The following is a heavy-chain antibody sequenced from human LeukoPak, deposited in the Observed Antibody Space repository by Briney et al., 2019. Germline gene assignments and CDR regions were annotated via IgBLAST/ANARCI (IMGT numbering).Heavy chain of an antibody. J-gene: IGHJ5*02. CDR2: IIPIFGTA. Sequence: GASVNVSCKASGGTFSSYAISWVRQAPGQGLEWMGGIIPIFGTATYAQKFQGRVTITTDESTSTAYMELSSLRSEDTAVYYCAILGWAKDYYDSSGRLKNWFDPWGQGTLVTVSS. CDR3: AILGWAKDYYDSSGRLKNWFDP. V-gene: IGHV1-69*05. D-gene: IGHD3-22*01. CDR1: GGTFSSYA.